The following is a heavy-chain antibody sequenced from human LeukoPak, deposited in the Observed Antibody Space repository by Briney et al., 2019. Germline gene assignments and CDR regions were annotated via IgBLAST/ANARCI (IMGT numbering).Heavy chain of an antibody. CDR1: GGTFSSYA. CDR2: IIPILGIA. V-gene: IGHV1-69*04. CDR3: ARQGPHYDILTGYSN. Sequence: WASVKVSCKASGGTFSSYAISWVRQAPGQGLEWMGRIIPILGIANYAQKFQGRVTITADKSTSTAYMELSSLRSDDTAVYYCARQGPHYDILTGYSNWGQGTLVTVSS. D-gene: IGHD3-9*01. J-gene: IGHJ4*02.